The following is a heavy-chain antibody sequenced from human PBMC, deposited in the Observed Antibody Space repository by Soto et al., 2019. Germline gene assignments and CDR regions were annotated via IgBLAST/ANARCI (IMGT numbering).Heavy chain of an antibody. V-gene: IGHV4-30-2*01. D-gene: IGHD3-10*01. CDR2: ICHSGST. J-gene: IGHJ6*02. Sequence: SETLSLTCAVSGGSISSGGYSWSWIRPPPGKGLEWIGYICHSGSTYYNPSLKSRVTISVYRSKNQFSLKLSSVAAADTAVYYCDRVSGSGCYYYYYYGMDVWGQGTTVTVSS. CDR1: GGSISSGGYS. CDR3: DRVSGSGCYYYYYYGMDV.